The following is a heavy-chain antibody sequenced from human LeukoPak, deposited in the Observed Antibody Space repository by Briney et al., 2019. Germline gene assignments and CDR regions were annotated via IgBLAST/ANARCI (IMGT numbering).Heavy chain of an antibody. CDR3: ARAGLLWFGDRMGTMDV. J-gene: IGHJ6*03. CDR2: INPNSGGT. CDR1: GYTFIGYY. D-gene: IGHD3-10*01. Sequence: ASVKVSCKASGYTFIGYYMHWVRQAPGQGLEWMGWINPNSGGTNYAQKFQGRVTMTRDTSISTAYMELSRLRSDDTAVYYCARAGLLWFGDRMGTMDVWGKGTTVTISS. V-gene: IGHV1-2*02.